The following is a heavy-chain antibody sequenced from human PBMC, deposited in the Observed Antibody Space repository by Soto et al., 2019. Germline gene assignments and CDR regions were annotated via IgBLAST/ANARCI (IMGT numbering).Heavy chain of an antibody. D-gene: IGHD2-15*01. V-gene: IGHV1-18*01. CDR1: GYTFPSYG. CDR3: ARDCNGGRCYPIY. CDR2: ISGYNGDT. Sequence: QVQLVQSGAEVKKPGASVKVSCKVSGYTFPSYGITWVRQAPGQGLEWMGWISGYNGDTNYAQRLQGRVTMTIDTSTSTAYMELRSLRSDDTAVYYCARDCNGGRCYPIYWGQGTLVTVSS. J-gene: IGHJ4*02.